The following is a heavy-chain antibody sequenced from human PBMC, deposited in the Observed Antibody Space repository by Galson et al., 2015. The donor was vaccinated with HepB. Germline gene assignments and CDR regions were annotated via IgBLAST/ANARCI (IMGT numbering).Heavy chain of an antibody. CDR3: AKVPVVTNWYFDL. J-gene: IGHJ2*01. V-gene: IGHV3-23*01. Sequence: SLRLSCAASGFTFSSYAMSWVRQAPGKGLEWVSAISGSGGSTYYADSVKGRFTISRDNSKNTLYLQMNSLRAEDTAVYYCAKVPVVTNWYFDLWGRGTLVTVSS. CDR1: GFTFSSYA. CDR2: ISGSGGST. D-gene: IGHD4-23*01.